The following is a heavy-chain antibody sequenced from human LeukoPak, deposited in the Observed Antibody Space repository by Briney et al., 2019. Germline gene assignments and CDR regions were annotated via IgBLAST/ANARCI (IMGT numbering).Heavy chain of an antibody. Sequence: PGRSLRLSCTPSGFTFSSFVIHWVRQAPGKGLEWVAVLSNDGINKYYGDSVKGRFTISRDNSENTLYLQMNSLRAEDTAVYLCTTGAPGTSFDYWGQGTLVTVSS. CDR1: GFTFSSFV. CDR2: LSNDGINK. V-gene: IGHV3-30-3*01. CDR3: TTGAPGTSFDY. D-gene: IGHD1-14*01. J-gene: IGHJ4*02.